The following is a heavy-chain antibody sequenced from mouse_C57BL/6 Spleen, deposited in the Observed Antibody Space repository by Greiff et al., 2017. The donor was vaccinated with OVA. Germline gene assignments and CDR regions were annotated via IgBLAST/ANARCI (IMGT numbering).Heavy chain of an antibody. J-gene: IGHJ4*01. Sequence: VQLQQSGAELVKPGASVKISCKASGYAFSSYWMNWVKQRPGKGLEWIGQLYPGDGDTNYNGKFKGKATLTADQSSSTAYMQLSSLTSEDSAVYFCARRDWGGYAMDYWGQGTSVTVSS. D-gene: IGHD4-1*01. V-gene: IGHV1-80*01. CDR1: GYAFSSYW. CDR3: ARRDWGGYAMDY. CDR2: LYPGDGDT.